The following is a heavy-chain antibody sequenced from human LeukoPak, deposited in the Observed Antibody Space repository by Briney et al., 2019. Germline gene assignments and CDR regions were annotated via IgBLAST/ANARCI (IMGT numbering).Heavy chain of an antibody. CDR2: IHYGGTT. CDR1: DDSINNHF. J-gene: IGHJ4*02. Sequence: SETLSLTCTASDDSINNHFWSWVRQSPGRGLEWIGYIHYGGTTSYNPSLKRRATIVLDASNNKFSLKLASVTAADTAVYFCAKDRLGGPYFFHYWGQGTLVTVSS. CDR3: AKDRLGGPYFFHY. V-gene: IGHV4-59*11. D-gene: IGHD3-16*01.